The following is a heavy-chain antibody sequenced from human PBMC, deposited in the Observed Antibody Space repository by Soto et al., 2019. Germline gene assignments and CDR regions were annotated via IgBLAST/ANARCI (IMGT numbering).Heavy chain of an antibody. J-gene: IGHJ6*03. D-gene: IGHD6-13*01. CDR2: IYYSGST. V-gene: IGHV4-59*08. CDR3: ARSAAGDFDYYYYMDV. CDR1: GGSISSYY. Sequence: PSETLSLTCTVSGGSISSYYWSWIRQPPGKGLEWIGDIYYSGSTNYNPSLKSRVTISVDTSKNQFSLKLSSVTAADTAVYYCARSAAGDFDYYYYMDVWGKGTTVTVSS.